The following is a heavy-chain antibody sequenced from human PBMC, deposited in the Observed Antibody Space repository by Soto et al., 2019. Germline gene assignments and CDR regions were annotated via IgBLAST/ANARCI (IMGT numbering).Heavy chain of an antibody. V-gene: IGHV5-10-1*01. D-gene: IGHD2-15*01. Sequence: PGESLKISCRSFGYRSSSHWISWVRQMPGRGLVWMGKIDPSDSYADYSPSFEGRVTLSAEKSTSTVYLQWNSLKAEDTAIYYCARGARGYCSGAACYPLDNWGQGIRVTVSS. CDR1: GYRSSSHW. J-gene: IGHJ4*02. CDR2: IDPSDSYA. CDR3: ARGARGYCSGAACYPLDN.